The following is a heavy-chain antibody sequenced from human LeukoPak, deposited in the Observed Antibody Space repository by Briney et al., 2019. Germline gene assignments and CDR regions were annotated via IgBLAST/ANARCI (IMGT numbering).Heavy chain of an antibody. D-gene: IGHD5-12*01. V-gene: IGHV1-46*01. CDR1: GYTFTSYY. Sequence: ASVKVSCKASGYTFTSYYMHWVRQAPGQGLEWMGIINPSGGSTSYAQKFQGRVTMTRDTSTSTVYMELSSLRSEDTAVYYCARDGYSGYDYGYGMDVWGQGTLVTVSS. CDR2: INPSGGST. J-gene: IGHJ6*02. CDR3: ARDGYSGYDYGYGMDV.